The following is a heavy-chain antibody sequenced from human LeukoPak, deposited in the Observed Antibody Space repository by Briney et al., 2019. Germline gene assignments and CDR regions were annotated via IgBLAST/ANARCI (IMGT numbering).Heavy chain of an antibody. CDR2: ISGSGGST. CDR1: GFTFSSYA. J-gene: IGHJ4*02. Sequence: PGGSLRLSCAASGFTFSSYAMSWVRQAPGKGLEWVSAISGSGGSTYYADSVEGRFTISRDNSKNTLYLQMNSLRAEDTAVYYCAKQGLDYGGNLFGYWGQGTLVTVSS. V-gene: IGHV3-23*01. D-gene: IGHD4-23*01. CDR3: AKQGLDYGGNLFGY.